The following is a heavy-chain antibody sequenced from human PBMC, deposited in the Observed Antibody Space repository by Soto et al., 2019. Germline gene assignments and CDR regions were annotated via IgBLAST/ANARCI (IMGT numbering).Heavy chain of an antibody. CDR3: IQSRCGGDCLQSYASHYYYGMDV. J-gene: IGHJ6*02. Sequence: QITLKESGPTLVKPTQTLTLTCTFSGFSLSTSGVGVGWIRQPPGKALEWLALIYWDEDKRYSPSLRSRLTINEDTSKNQVVLTMTNMDPVDTATYYCIQSRCGGDCLQSYASHYYYGMDVWGQGTTVTVSS. V-gene: IGHV2-5*02. CDR1: GFSLSTSGVG. D-gene: IGHD2-21*02. CDR2: IYWDEDK.